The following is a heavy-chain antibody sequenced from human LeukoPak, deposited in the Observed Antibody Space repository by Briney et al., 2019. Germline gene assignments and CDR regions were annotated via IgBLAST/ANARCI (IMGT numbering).Heavy chain of an antibody. CDR2: INSDGSST. J-gene: IGHJ4*02. CDR1: TFSFTTYW. Sequence: PGGSLRLSCEASTFSFTTYWMDWVSQAPGQGLVWVSRINSDGSSTAYADSVKGRFTISRDNAKNTLYLQMNSLRAEDTAVYYCAKGANSYTSSHFDYWGQGTLVTVSS. CDR3: AKGANSYTSSHFDY. D-gene: IGHD2-2*02. V-gene: IGHV3-74*01.